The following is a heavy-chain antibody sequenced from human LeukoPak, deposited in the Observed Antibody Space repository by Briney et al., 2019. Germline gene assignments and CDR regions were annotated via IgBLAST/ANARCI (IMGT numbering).Heavy chain of an antibody. CDR3: ARDHDFWSGYLIY. CDR2: INHSGST. Sequence: SETLSLTCAVYGGSFSGYYWSWIRQPPGKGLEWIGEINHSGSTNYNPSLKSRVTISVDTSKNQFSLKLSSVTAADTAVYYCARDHDFWSGYLIYWGQGTLVTASS. V-gene: IGHV4-34*01. CDR1: GGSFSGYY. J-gene: IGHJ4*02. D-gene: IGHD3-3*01.